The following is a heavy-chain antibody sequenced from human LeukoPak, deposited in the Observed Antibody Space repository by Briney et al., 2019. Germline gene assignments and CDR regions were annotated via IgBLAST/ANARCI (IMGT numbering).Heavy chain of an antibody. CDR3: ARAFRDDYGDVKFDY. CDR2: ISTSGTNI. J-gene: IGHJ4*02. V-gene: IGHV3-48*03. CDR1: GFTFSDYE. D-gene: IGHD4-17*01. Sequence: PGGSLRLSCAASGFTFSDYEMNWVRQAPGKGREWFSYISTSGTNIYYADSVKGRFTIPRDNAKNSLYLQMNSLRAEDTAVFYCARAFRDDYGDVKFDYWGQGTLVTVSS.